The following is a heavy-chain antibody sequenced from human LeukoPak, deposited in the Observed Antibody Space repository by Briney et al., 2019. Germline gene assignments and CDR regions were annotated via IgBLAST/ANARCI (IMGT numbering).Heavy chain of an antibody. CDR2: LFYSGST. V-gene: IGHV4-59*01. CDR1: GGSISSYY. CDR3: ATVAVIRGVTYLDY. D-gene: IGHD3-10*01. J-gene: IGHJ4*02. Sequence: SETLSLTCTVSGGSISSYYWSWIRQPPGKGLEWIAYLFYSGSTDYNPSLESRVTISVDTSKNQFSLKLRSVTAADTAVYYCATVAVIRGVTYLDYWGQGTLVTVSS.